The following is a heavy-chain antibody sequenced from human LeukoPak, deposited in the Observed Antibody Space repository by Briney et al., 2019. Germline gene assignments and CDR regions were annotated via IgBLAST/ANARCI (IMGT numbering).Heavy chain of an antibody. D-gene: IGHD2-2*01. Sequence: GASVKVSCKASGGTFSDYAFSWVRQAPGQGLEWMGGIIPIFGTANYAQKFQGRVTITADESTSTAYMELSSLRSEDTAVYYCAVVVPAAISFYYYYGMDVWGQGTTVTVSS. CDR3: AVVVPAAISFYYYYGMDV. J-gene: IGHJ6*02. CDR1: GGTFSDYA. CDR2: IIPIFGTA. V-gene: IGHV1-69*13.